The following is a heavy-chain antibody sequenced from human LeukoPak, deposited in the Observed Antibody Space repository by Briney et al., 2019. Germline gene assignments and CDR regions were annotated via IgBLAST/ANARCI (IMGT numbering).Heavy chain of an antibody. D-gene: IGHD3-10*01. CDR1: GYTFTGYY. J-gene: IGHJ4*02. CDR2: INPNSGGT. CDR3: ARVANYYGSRSYWGYYFDY. V-gene: IGHV1-2*02. Sequence: ASVKVSCTASGYTFTGYYMHWVRQAPGQGLEWMGWINPNSGGTNYAQKFQGRVTMTRDTSIRTAYMELSRLRSDETAVYYCARVANYYGSRSYWGYYFDYWGQGTLVTVSS.